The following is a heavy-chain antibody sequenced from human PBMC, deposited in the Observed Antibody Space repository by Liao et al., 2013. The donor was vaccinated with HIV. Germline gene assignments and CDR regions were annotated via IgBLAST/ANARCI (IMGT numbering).Heavy chain of an antibody. CDR3: ARGLTVTSEGVYDS. CDR1: GGSISSYY. Sequence: QVQLQESGPGLVKPSETLSLTCTVSGGSISSYYWSWIRQPPGKGLEWIGYIHYSGSTIYNPSLKSRVTISVDTSKNQFSLKLRSVTAADTALYYCARGLTVTSEGVYDSWGQGTLVTVSS. J-gene: IGHJ4*02. V-gene: IGHV4-59*12. D-gene: IGHD4-17*01. CDR2: IHYSGST.